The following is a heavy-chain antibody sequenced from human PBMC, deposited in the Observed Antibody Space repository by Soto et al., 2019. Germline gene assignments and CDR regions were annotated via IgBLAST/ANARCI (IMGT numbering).Heavy chain of an antibody. Sequence: GGSLRLSCAASGFTFSSHAMSWVRQAPGKGLEWVSAISGTGGSTYYADSVKGRFTISRDSSKNTLSLQMHSLSAEDTAVYFCAKCTEGPCDFYYGMDVWGQGTTVTVSS. V-gene: IGHV3-23*01. D-gene: IGHD1-1*01. CDR1: GFTFSSHA. CDR3: AKCTEGPCDFYYGMDV. J-gene: IGHJ6*02. CDR2: ISGTGGST.